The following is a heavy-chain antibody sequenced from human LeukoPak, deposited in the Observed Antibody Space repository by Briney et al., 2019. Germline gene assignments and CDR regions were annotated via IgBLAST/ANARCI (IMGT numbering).Heavy chain of an antibody. CDR1: GYTFTGYY. D-gene: IGHD4-17*01. CDR3: ARVREPSPGDYLFDY. CDR2: INPNSGGT. Sequence: ASVKVSCKASGYTFTGYYMHWVRQAPGQGLEWMGWINPNSGGTNYAQKFQGRVTMTRDTSISTAYMELSRLRSDDTAVYHCARVREPSPGDYLFDYWGQGTLVTVSS. J-gene: IGHJ4*02. V-gene: IGHV1-2*02.